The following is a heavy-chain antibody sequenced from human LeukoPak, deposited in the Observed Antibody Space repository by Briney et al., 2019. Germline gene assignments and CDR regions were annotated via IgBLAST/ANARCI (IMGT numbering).Heavy chain of an antibody. Sequence: SETLSLTCTVSGGSISSYYWSWISQPPGKGLEWIGSIYYSGSTFYNPSLKSRLTMSLDTSKNQFSLNLSSVTAADTAIYYCATDWEYWGPGALVTVSS. D-gene: IGHD3-9*01. J-gene: IGHJ4*02. CDR3: ATDWEY. V-gene: IGHV4-59*04. CDR2: IYYSGST. CDR1: GGSISSYY.